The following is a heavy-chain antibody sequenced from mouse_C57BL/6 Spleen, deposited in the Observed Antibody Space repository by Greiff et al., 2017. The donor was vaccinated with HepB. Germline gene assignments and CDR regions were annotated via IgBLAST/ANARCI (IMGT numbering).Heavy chain of an antibody. V-gene: IGHV5-17*01. D-gene: IGHD2-2*01. J-gene: IGHJ2*01. CDR1: GFTFSDYG. CDR3: ARRSMVTTGDYFDY. CDR2: ISSGSSTI. Sequence: EVMLVESGGGLVKPGGSLKLSCAASGFTFSDYGMHWVRQAPEKGLEWVAYISSGSSTIYYADTVKGRFTISRDNAKNTLFLQMTSLRSEDTAMYYCARRSMVTTGDYFDYWGQGTTLTVSS.